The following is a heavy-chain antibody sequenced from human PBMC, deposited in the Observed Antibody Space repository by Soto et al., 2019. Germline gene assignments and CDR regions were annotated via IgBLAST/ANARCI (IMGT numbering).Heavy chain of an antibody. Sequence: GGSLRLSCAASGFTFSSYSMNWVRQAPGKGLEWVSSISSSSSYIYYADSVKGRFTISRDNAKNSLYLQMNSLRAEDTAVYYCARDAHGPEYSSSWRDIYYYYMDVWGKGTTVTVSS. CDR3: ARDAHGPEYSSSWRDIYYYYMDV. CDR2: ISSSSSYI. J-gene: IGHJ6*03. D-gene: IGHD6-6*01. CDR1: GFTFSSYS. V-gene: IGHV3-21*01.